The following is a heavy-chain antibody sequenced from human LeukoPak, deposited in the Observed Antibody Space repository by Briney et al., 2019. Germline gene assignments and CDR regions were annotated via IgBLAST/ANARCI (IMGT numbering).Heavy chain of an antibody. CDR1: GFTFSSHW. V-gene: IGHV3-74*01. CDR3: AKGVKTIIVGPGPY. Sequence: GGSLRLSCAASGFTFSSHWMHWVRQAPGKGLVWVSRINNDGSSTSYADSVKGRFTISRDNSKNTLYLQMNSLRAEDTAVYYCAKGVKTIIVGPGPYWGQGTLVTVSS. J-gene: IGHJ4*02. CDR2: INNDGSST. D-gene: IGHD3-22*01.